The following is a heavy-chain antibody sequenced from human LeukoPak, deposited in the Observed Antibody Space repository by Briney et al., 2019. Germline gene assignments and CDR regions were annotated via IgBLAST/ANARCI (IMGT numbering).Heavy chain of an antibody. CDR2: IIPILGIA. J-gene: IGHJ4*02. CDR3: ARDRARYSSGWEDY. V-gene: IGHV1-69*04. Sequence: SVKVSCKASGGTFSSYAISWVRQAPGQGLEWMGRIIPILGIANYAQKFQGRVTITADKSTSTAYMELSSLRSEDTAVYYCARDRARYSSGWEDYWGQGTLVTVSS. CDR1: GGTFSSYA. D-gene: IGHD6-19*01.